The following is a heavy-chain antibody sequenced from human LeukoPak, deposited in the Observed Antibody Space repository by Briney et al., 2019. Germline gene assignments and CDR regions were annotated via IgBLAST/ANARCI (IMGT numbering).Heavy chain of an antibody. Sequence: SVKVSCKASGYTFTSYGISWVRQAPGQGLEWMGGIIPIFGTANYAQKFQGRVTITTDESTSTAYMELSSLRSEDTAVYYCASFPVPAAGRYWFDPWGQGTLVTVSS. CDR3: ASFPVPAAGRYWFDP. V-gene: IGHV1-69*05. J-gene: IGHJ5*02. CDR2: IIPIFGTA. CDR1: GYTFTSYG. D-gene: IGHD2-2*01.